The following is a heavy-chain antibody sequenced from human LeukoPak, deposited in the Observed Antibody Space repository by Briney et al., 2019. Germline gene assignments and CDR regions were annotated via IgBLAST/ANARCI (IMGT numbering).Heavy chain of an antibody. CDR1: GLTVSNNF. D-gene: IGHD6-6*01. CDR2: IYSGGTT. Sequence: GGSLRLSCAASGLTVSNNFMSWARQAPGKGLECVSNIYSGGTTYYGHSVKGRFTISRDNSKNTLYLQMNSLTAEDTAVYYCATRARPGYYYGMDVWGQGTTVNVSS. J-gene: IGHJ6*02. V-gene: IGHV3-66*01. CDR3: ATRARPGYYYGMDV.